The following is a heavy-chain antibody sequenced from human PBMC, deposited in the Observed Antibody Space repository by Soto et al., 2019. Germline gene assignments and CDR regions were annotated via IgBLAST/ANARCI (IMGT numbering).Heavy chain of an antibody. Sequence: PGGSLRLSCAASGFSFSSDAMSWVRQAPGKGPEWVSGISASGPKTYYADSVKGRFSISRDTSTNTLYLQMNSLRAEDTAVYYCAKDPNGDYVGAFDIWGQGTVVTVSS. CDR1: GFSFSSDA. CDR3: AKDPNGDYVGAFDI. CDR2: ISASGPKT. V-gene: IGHV3-23*01. J-gene: IGHJ3*02. D-gene: IGHD4-17*01.